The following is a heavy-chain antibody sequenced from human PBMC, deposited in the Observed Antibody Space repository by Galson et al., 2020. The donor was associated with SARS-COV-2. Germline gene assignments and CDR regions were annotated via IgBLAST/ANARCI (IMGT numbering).Heavy chain of an antibody. CDR3: ARAGADILSAYNWFDP. J-gene: IGHJ5*02. CDR1: GVSISSVDYY. V-gene: IGHV4-30-4*01. CDR2: IYNTGSD. D-gene: IGHD3-9*01. Sequence: SQTLSLTCIVSGVSISSVDYYWSWIRQPPGKGLEWIGYIYNTGSDYYNPSLKSRVSMSVDTSKNQLSLKMTSLTVADTAVYYCARAGADILSAYNWFDPWGQGTLVTVSS.